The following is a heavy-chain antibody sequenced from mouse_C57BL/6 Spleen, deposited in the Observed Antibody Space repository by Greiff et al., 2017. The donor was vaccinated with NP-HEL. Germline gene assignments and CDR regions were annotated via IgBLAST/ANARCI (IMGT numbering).Heavy chain of an antibody. CDR1: GFTFSSYA. CDR3: ARDNLYYAMDY. Sequence: DVKLVESGGGLVKPGGSLKLSCAASGFTFSSYAMSWVRQTPEKRLEWVATISDGGSYTYYPDNVKGRFTISRDNAKNNLYLQMSHLKSEDTAMYYCARDNLYYAMDYWGQGTSVTVSS. J-gene: IGHJ4*01. CDR2: ISDGGSYT. V-gene: IGHV5-4*01.